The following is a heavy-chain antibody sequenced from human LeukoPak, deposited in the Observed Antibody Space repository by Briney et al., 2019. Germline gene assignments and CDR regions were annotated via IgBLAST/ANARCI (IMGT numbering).Heavy chain of an antibody. CDR1: GGSFSGYY. CDR2: INHSGST. V-gene: IGHV4-34*01. D-gene: IGHD3-3*01. J-gene: IGHJ5*02. Sequence: SETLSLTCAVFGGSFSGYYWSWIRQPPGKGLEWIGEINHSGSTNYNPSLKSRVTISVDTSKNQFSLKLSSVTAADTSVYYCARGRITISSGQGTLVTVSS. CDR3: ARGRITIS.